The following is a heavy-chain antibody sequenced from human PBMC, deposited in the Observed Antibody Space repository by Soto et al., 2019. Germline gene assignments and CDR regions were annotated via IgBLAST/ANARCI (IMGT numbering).Heavy chain of an antibody. J-gene: IGHJ6*02. Sequence: QVQLVESGGGVVQPGRSLRLSCAASGFTFSSYGMHWVRQAPGKGLEWVAVISYDGSNKYYADSVKGRFTISRDNSKNTLYLQMNSLRAEDTAVYYCAKDDQDWPIDYYYYGMDVWGQGTTVTVSS. V-gene: IGHV3-30*18. CDR3: AKDDQDWPIDYYYYGMDV. CDR1: GFTFSSYG. CDR2: ISYDGSNK. D-gene: IGHD3-9*01.